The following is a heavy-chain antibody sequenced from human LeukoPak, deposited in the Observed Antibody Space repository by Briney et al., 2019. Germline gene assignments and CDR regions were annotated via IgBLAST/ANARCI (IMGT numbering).Heavy chain of an antibody. CDR1: GGSISSYY. Sequence: SETLSLTCTVSGGSISSYYWSWIRQPPGKGLEWIGYIYYSGSTNYNPSLKSRVTISVDTSKNQFSLKLSSVTAADTAVYYCARASELYFDYWGQGTLVTVSS. J-gene: IGHJ4*02. CDR2: IYYSGST. CDR3: ARASELYFDY. V-gene: IGHV4-59*01. D-gene: IGHD1-26*01.